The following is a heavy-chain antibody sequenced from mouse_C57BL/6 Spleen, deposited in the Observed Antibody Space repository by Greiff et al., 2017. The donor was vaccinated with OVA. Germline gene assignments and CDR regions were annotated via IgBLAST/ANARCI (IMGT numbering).Heavy chain of an antibody. D-gene: IGHD3-3*01. CDR1: GYAFSSSW. Sequence: QVQLQQSGPELVKPGASVKISCKASGYAFSSSWMNWVKQRPGKGLEWIGRIYPGDGDTNYNGKFKGKATLTADTSSSTAYMQLSSLTSEDSAVYFCAGGTFDYWGQGTTLTVSS. V-gene: IGHV1-82*01. J-gene: IGHJ2*01. CDR2: IYPGDGDT. CDR3: AGGTFDY.